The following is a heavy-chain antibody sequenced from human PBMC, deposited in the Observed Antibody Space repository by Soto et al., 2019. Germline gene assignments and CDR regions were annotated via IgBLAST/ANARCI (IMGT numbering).Heavy chain of an antibody. J-gene: IGHJ4*02. Sequence: GSLRLSCAASGFTFSSYAMSWVRQAPGKGLEWVSAISGSGGSTYYADSVKGRFTISRDNSKNTLYLQMNSLRAEDTAVYYWAKLNGWLSIWDPGRFDYWGQGTLVTVSS. CDR2: ISGSGGST. D-gene: IGHD3-22*01. V-gene: IGHV3-23*01. CDR3: AKLNGWLSIWDPGRFDY. CDR1: GFTFSSYA.